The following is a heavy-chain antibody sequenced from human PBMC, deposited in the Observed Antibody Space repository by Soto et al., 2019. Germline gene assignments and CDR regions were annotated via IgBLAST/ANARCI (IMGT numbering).Heavy chain of an antibody. CDR3: ARSRFEKEFDSNYGYWYDYYYLDV. Sequence: PGGSLRLSCAASGFTVSSNYMSWVRQAPGKGLEWVSVIYSGGSTYYADSVKGRFTISRDNSKNTLYLQMNSLRADDTAVYYCARSRFEKEFDSNYGYWYDYYYLDVWGKGTTVTVSS. V-gene: IGHV3-66*01. J-gene: IGHJ6*03. CDR2: IYSGGST. D-gene: IGHD4-4*01. CDR1: GFTVSSNY.